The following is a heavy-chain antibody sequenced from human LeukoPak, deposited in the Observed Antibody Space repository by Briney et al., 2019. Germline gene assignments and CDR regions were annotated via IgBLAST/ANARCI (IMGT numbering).Heavy chain of an antibody. D-gene: IGHD3-22*01. CDR2: VYYSGSI. V-gene: IGHV4-59*01. J-gene: IGHJ4*02. CDR1: GASISSYY. Sequence: SETLSLICTVSGASISSYYWSWIRQPPGKGLEWIGDVYYSGSIKYNPSLKSRVTMSVDTSKNQFSLKLSSVTAADTAIYYCARENPSGYYNRPIDYWGQGTLVTVSS. CDR3: ARENPSGYYNRPIDY.